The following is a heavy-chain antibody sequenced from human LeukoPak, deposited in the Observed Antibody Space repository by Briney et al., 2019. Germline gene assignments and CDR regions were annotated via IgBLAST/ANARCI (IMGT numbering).Heavy chain of an antibody. Sequence: GGSLRLSCAASGFTFDDYAMHWVRQAPGKGLEWVSGISWNSGSIGYADSVKGRFTISRDNAKNSLYLQMNSLRAEDTALYYCAKGEAMEGTFDYWGQGTLVTVSS. CDR2: ISWNSGSI. D-gene: IGHD5-18*01. CDR1: GFTFDDYA. V-gene: IGHV3-9*01. J-gene: IGHJ4*02. CDR3: AKGEAMEGTFDY.